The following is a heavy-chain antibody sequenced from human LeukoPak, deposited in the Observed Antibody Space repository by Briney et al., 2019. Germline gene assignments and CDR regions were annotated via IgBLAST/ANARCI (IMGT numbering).Heavy chain of an antibody. CDR1: GDSISNYY. Sequence: SETLSLTCTFSGDSISNYYWSWIRQPAGKGLEWIGRIYASGITNYNPSLKSRVTMSVDTSKNQFYLKLTSVTAADTAVYYCARRMGDWGQGTLVTVSS. CDR2: IYASGIT. V-gene: IGHV4-4*07. CDR3: ARRMGD. J-gene: IGHJ4*02. D-gene: IGHD2-15*01.